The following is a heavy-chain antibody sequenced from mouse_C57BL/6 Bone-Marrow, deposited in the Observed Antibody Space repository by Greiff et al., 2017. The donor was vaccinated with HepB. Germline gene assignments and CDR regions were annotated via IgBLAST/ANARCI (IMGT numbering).Heavy chain of an antibody. CDR1: GYTFTSYW. J-gene: IGHJ1*03. Sequence: VQLQQPGAELVKPGASVKMSCKASGYTFTSYWITWVKQRPGQGLEWIGYIYPGSGSTNYNEKFKSKATLTVDTSSSTAYMQLSSLTSEDSPVYYWARSDDGYHWYFDVWGTGTTVTVSS. V-gene: IGHV1-55*01. CDR2: IYPGSGST. D-gene: IGHD2-3*01. CDR3: ARSDDGYHWYFDV.